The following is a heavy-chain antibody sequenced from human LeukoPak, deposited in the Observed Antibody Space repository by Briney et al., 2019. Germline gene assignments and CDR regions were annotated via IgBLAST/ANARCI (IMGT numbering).Heavy chain of an antibody. CDR1: GFTFRSYE. J-gene: IGHJ4*02. Sequence: GGSLRLSCAASGFTFRSYEMNWVRQAPGKGLEWVSYITSTGSNRYYADSVKGRFTISKDNAQNSLFLQMNSLRAEDTAIYYCARDDDQGYFAGLRPLDYWGQGTLVTVSS. D-gene: IGHD3-9*01. V-gene: IGHV3-48*03. CDR3: ARDDDQGYFAGLRPLDY. CDR2: ITSTGSNR.